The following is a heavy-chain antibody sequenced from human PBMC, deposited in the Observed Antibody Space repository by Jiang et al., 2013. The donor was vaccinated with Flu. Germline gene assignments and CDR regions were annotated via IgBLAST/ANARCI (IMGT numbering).Heavy chain of an antibody. CDR3: ARTKKEGGAHGDYYYYGMDV. Sequence: KPGASVKVSCKASGYTFTSHYIHWVRQAPGQGLEWMGIINPSGGAASSPQKFQGRVTMTRDSSTSTFYLDLSGLRSEDTAVYYCARTKKEGGAHGDYYYYGMDVWGQGTTVTVSS. J-gene: IGHJ6*02. CDR2: INPSGGAA. CDR1: GYTFTSHY. V-gene: IGHV1-46*01. D-gene: IGHD3-16*01.